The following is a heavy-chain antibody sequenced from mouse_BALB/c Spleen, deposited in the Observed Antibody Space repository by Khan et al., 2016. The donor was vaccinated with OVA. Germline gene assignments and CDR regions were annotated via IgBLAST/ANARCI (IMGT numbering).Heavy chain of an antibody. V-gene: IGHV1S81*02. D-gene: IGHD2-10*01. CDR1: GYTFTNYW. J-gene: IGHJ2*01. CDR3: ARNAYFGNYFDY. Sequence: QVQLKQSGAELVKPGASVKLSCKASGYTFTNYWVHWVKQGPGQGLEWIGEIYPGDGRVNYNEKFKNKASLPVDRSSSTAYMQLSSLTSEDSAVYYCARNAYFGNYFDYWGQGTTLTVSS. CDR2: IYPGDGRV.